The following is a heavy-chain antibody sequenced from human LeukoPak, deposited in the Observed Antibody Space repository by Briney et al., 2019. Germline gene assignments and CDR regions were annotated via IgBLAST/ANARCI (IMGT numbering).Heavy chain of an antibody. D-gene: IGHD4-17*01. CDR2: ISGSGDNT. J-gene: IGHJ4*02. CDR3: ARYYGDYFPYYFDY. CDR1: EVTIGTYA. V-gene: IGHV3-23*01. Sequence: GGSLRLSCAGTEVTIGTYAMSWVRQAPGKGLEGVSGISGSGDNTYYADSVKGRFTISRDNSKNTLYLQMNSLRAEGTALYYCARYYGDYFPYYFDYWGQGTLVTVSS.